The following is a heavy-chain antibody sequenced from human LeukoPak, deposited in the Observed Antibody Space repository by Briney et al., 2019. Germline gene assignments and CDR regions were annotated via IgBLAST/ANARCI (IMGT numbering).Heavy chain of an antibody. D-gene: IGHD5-18*01. J-gene: IGHJ4*02. Sequence: SETLSLTCSVSGSSITSGYYWGWIRQPPGKGLEWIGSIYPGGNTYYNPSLRSRVTISVDTSNDFFSLHLISVTAADTALYCCARLVWRQLHGRFDYWGRGNLVTVSS. CDR1: GSSITSGYY. V-gene: IGHV4-38-2*02. CDR3: ARLVWRQLHGRFDY. CDR2: IYPGGNT.